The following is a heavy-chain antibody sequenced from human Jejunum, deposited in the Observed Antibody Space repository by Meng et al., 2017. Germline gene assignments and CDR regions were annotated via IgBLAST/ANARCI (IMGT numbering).Heavy chain of an antibody. CDR2: IGTGGDT. V-gene: IGHV3-13*01. CDR3: AREARGSHWLERLDI. D-gene: IGHD6-19*01. CDR1: GFTFSGYD. Sequence: GESLKISCAASGFTFSGYDMHWVRQAPGKGLEWVSAIGTGGDTYYSGSVKGRFTISRENAKNSLYLQMNSLRAGDTAVYYCAREARGSHWLERLDIWVQGTMVTVSS. J-gene: IGHJ3*02.